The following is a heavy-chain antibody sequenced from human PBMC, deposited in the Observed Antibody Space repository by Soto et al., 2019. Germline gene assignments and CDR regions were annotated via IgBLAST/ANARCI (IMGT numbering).Heavy chain of an antibody. V-gene: IGHV3-23*01. J-gene: IGHJ6*02. D-gene: IGHD3-10*01. CDR1: GFTFSSYA. CDR2: ISGSGGSI. CDR3: AKPKYRGVVVNV. Sequence: GGSLRLSCAASGFTFSSYAMSWVRQAPGKGLEWVSVISGSGGSIYADSAKGRFTISRDNSKNTLYLQMSSLRAEDTAVYYCAKPKYRGVVVNVWGQGTTVTVSS.